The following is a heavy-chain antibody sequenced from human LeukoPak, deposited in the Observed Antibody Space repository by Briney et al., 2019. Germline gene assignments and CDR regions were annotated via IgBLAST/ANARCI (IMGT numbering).Heavy chain of an antibody. CDR2: INTNTGNP. J-gene: IGHJ5*02. V-gene: IGHV7-4-1*02. CDR1: GYTFTGYY. Sequence: ASVKVSCKASGYTFTGYYMHWVRQAPGQGLEWMGWINTNTGNPTYAQGFTGRFVFSLDTSVSTAYLQISSLKAEDTAVYYCARDGWRRQQLGLWWFDPWGQGTLVTVSS. CDR3: ARDGWRRQQLGLWWFDP. D-gene: IGHD6-13*01.